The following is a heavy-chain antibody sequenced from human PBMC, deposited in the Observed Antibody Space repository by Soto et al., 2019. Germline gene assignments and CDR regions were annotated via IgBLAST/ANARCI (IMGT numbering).Heavy chain of an antibody. V-gene: IGHV1-8*01. J-gene: IGHJ4*02. CDR2: MNPSTGST. CDR1: GYTFTSYD. Sequence: QVQLVQSGAEVKKPGASVKVSCKASGYTFTSYDIKRVRQATGQGLEWMGWMNPSTGSTGFAQKFQGRVTTISNTSISTAYLELSSLTSEDTAGYYCARGRLVAGTVDYWGQGTLVTVSS. CDR3: ARGRLVAGTVDY. D-gene: IGHD6-19*01.